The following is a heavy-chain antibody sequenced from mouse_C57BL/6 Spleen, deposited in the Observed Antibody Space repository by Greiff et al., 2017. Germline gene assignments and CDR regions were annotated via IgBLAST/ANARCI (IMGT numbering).Heavy chain of an antibody. J-gene: IGHJ2*01. CDR1: GYAFSSYW. CDR3: ARSGDYDGGVDY. CDR2: IYPGDGDT. Sequence: VQLQQSGAELVKPGASVKISCKASGYAFSSYWMNWVKQRPGKGLEWIGQIYPGDGDTNYNGKFKGKATLTADKSSSTAYMQLSSLTSEDSAVYFCARSGDYDGGVDYWGQGTTLTVSS. V-gene: IGHV1-80*01. D-gene: IGHD2-4*01.